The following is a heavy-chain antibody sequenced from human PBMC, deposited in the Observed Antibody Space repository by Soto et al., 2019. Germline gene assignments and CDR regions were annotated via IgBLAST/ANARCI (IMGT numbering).Heavy chain of an antibody. V-gene: IGHV3-30*18. CDR1: GFTFSSYG. CDR2: ISYDGSNK. CDR3: AKDTERSSWLNYYYYGMDV. Sequence: QVQLVESGGGVVQPGRSLRLSCAASGFTFSSYGMHWVRQAPGKGLEWVAVISYDGSNKYYADSVKGRFTISRDNSKNTLYLQMNSLRADDTAVYYCAKDTERSSWLNYYYYGMDVWGQGTTVTVSS. D-gene: IGHD6-13*01. J-gene: IGHJ6*02.